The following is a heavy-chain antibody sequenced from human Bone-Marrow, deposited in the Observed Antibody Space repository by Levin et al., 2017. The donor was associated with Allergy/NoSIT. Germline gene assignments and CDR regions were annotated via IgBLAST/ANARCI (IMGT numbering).Heavy chain of an antibody. Sequence: GGSLRLSCAASGFTFSDYDMIWVRQAPGKGLEWVSYIDTSGTTMNYADSVKGRFTVSRDNTKNSLFLQMNGLRADDTATYYCAGDYASPSALDFWGQGTLVTVS. D-gene: IGHD4-17*01. CDR3: AGDYASPSALDF. J-gene: IGHJ4*02. CDR1: GFTFSDYD. V-gene: IGHV3-48*03. CDR2: IDTSGTTM.